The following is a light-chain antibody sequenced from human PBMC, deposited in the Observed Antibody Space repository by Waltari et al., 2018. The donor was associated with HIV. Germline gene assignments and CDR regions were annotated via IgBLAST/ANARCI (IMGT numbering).Light chain of an antibody. CDR2: DVS. CDR1: SSDVGGYNY. V-gene: IGLV2-11*01. J-gene: IGLJ2*01. CDR3: SSDAVSYTFVV. Sequence: QADLTQPRSVFGPPGQPVTIYCTGTSSDVGGYNYVYWYQQHPGKAPKHLICDVSKRPSGVPDRFSGSKSGNTSFLTTAGLKADDEAYYYCSSDAVSYTFVVFGGGTKLTVL.